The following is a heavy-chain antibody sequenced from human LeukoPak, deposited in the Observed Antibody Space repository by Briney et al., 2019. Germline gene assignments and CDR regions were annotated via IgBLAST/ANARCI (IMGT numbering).Heavy chain of an antibody. CDR2: ISGSGSNM. V-gene: IGHV3-23*01. CDR1: GFTFSSYT. Sequence: GGSLRLSCAASGFTFSSYTMNWFRQAPGKGLEWVSAISGSGSNMYYTVSVKGRFTISRDNSKNTVYLQMNSLRGEDSAVYYCARNSGWFRFDYWGQGTLVTVSS. J-gene: IGHJ4*02. D-gene: IGHD6-19*01. CDR3: ARNSGWFRFDY.